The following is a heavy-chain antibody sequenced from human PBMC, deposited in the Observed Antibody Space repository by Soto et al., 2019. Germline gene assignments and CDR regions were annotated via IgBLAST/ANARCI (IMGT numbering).Heavy chain of an antibody. V-gene: IGHV1-18*01. CDR2: ISAYNGNT. J-gene: IGHJ6*02. Sequence: GASVKVSCKASGYTFTSYGISWVRQAPGQGLEWMGWISAYNGNTNYAQKLQGRVTMTTDTSTSTAYMELRSLRSDDTAVYYCARGGYSYGDYYYYGMDVWGQGTTVTVSS. CDR1: GYTFTSYG. CDR3: ARGGYSYGDYYYYGMDV. D-gene: IGHD5-18*01.